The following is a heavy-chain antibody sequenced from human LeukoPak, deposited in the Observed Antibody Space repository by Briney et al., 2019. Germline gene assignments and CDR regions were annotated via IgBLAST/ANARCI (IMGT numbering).Heavy chain of an antibody. Sequence: SVKVSCKASGGTFSSYAISWVRQAPGQGLEWMGGIIPIFGTANYAQKFQGKVTITADESTSTAYMELSSLRSEDTAVYYCARGGPLHYYDSSGPPPDYWGQGTLVTVSS. D-gene: IGHD3-22*01. V-gene: IGHV1-69*13. J-gene: IGHJ4*02. CDR3: ARGGPLHYYDSSGPPPDY. CDR2: IIPIFGTA. CDR1: GGTFSSYA.